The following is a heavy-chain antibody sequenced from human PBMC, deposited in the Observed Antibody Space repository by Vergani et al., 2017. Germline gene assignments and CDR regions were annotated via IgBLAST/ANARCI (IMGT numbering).Heavy chain of an antibody. CDR3: AREPAYSGSYGDWFDP. Sequence: QVQLVQSGAEVKKPGSSVKVSCKASGGTFSSYAISWVRQAPGQGLEWMGWMNPNSGNTGYAQKFQGRVTMTRNTSISTAYMELSSLRSEDTAVYYCAREPAYSGSYGDWFDPWGQGTLVTVSS. V-gene: IGHV1-8*02. CDR2: MNPNSGNT. J-gene: IGHJ5*02. D-gene: IGHD1-26*01. CDR1: GGTFSSYA.